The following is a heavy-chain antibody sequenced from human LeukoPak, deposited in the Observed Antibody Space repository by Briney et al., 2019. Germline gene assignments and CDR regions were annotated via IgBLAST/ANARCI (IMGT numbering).Heavy chain of an antibody. CDR2: ISYDGSNK. V-gene: IGHV3-30-3*01. CDR1: GFTFSSYA. J-gene: IGHJ5*02. CDR3: AKEWGSWPLNWFDP. Sequence: GRSLRLSCAASGFTFSSYAMHWVRQAPGKGLEWVAVISYDGSNKYYADSVKGRFTISRDNSKNTLYPQMNSLRADDTAVYYCAKEWGSWPLNWFDPWGQGTLVTVSS. D-gene: IGHD2-15*01.